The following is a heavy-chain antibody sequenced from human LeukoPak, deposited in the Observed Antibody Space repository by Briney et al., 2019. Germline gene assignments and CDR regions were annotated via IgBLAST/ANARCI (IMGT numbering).Heavy chain of an antibody. CDR3: ARDGYSGRFLNS. Sequence: PGGSLTLSCAASGYSFTTHGMQWVRHAPPRGLELVALIWFDGSNENYAESVKGRFTILRDNTRNTVYLQMNSLRAEDTAVYYCARDGYSGRFLNSWGQGTLVTVSS. CDR2: IWFDGSNE. J-gene: IGHJ4*02. CDR1: GYSFTTHG. V-gene: IGHV3-33*01. D-gene: IGHD5-12*01.